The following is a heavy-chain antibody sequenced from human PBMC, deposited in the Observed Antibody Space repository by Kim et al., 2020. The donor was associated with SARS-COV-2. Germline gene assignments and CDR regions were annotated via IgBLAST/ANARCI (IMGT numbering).Heavy chain of an antibody. Sequence: SETLSLTCAVYGGSFSGYYWSWIRQPPGKGLEWIGEINHSGSTNYNPSLKSRVTISVDTSKNQFSLKLSSVTAADTAVYYCARIPPGEYDFWSGYDYYGMDVWGQGTTVTVSS. CDR3: ARIPPGEYDFWSGYDYYGMDV. J-gene: IGHJ6*02. D-gene: IGHD3-3*01. V-gene: IGHV4-34*01. CDR1: GGSFSGYY. CDR2: INHSGST.